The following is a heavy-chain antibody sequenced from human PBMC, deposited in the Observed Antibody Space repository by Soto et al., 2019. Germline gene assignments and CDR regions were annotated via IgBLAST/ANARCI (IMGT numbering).Heavy chain of an antibody. CDR2: IYNSGTT. D-gene: IGHD2-15*01. Sequence: SETLSLTCTVSGVSTSSGNYYWTWIRQRPGRGLEWIGNIYNSGTTYYDPSLKSRLTISVDTSKNQFSLKLSSVTAADTAVYYCARDQGRYCSGERCYSEGWLDPWGQGTLVTVSS. CDR3: ARDQGRYCSGERCYSEGWLDP. J-gene: IGHJ5*02. V-gene: IGHV4-31*03. CDR1: GVSTSSGNYY.